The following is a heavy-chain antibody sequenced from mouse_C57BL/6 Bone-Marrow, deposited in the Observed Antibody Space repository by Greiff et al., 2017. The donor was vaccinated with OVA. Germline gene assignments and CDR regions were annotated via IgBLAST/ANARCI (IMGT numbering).Heavy chain of an antibody. Sequence: VQLQQSGAELARPGASVKLSCKASGYTFTSYGISWDKKRTGQGLDWIGEIYPRSGNTYYNEKLKGKATLTADKSSSTAYMELRSLTSEDSAVYFCARWDYYGSGFAYWGQGTLVTVSA. D-gene: IGHD1-1*01. CDR1: GYTFTSYG. J-gene: IGHJ3*01. CDR3: ARWDYYGSGFAY. V-gene: IGHV1-81*01. CDR2: IYPRSGNT.